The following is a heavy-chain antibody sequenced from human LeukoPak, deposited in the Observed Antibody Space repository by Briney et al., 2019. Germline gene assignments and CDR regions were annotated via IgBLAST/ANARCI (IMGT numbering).Heavy chain of an antibody. V-gene: IGHV3-30-3*01. CDR3: ARDAYYDFWSDYYTPSYYYYGMDV. Sequence: GGSLRLSCAASGFTFSSYAMHWVRQAPGKGLEWVAVISYDGSNKYYADSVKGRFTISRDNSKNTLYLQMNSLRAEDTAVYYCARDAYYDFWSDYYTPSYYYYGMDVWGQGTTVTVSS. J-gene: IGHJ6*02. D-gene: IGHD3-3*01. CDR2: ISYDGSNK. CDR1: GFTFSSYA.